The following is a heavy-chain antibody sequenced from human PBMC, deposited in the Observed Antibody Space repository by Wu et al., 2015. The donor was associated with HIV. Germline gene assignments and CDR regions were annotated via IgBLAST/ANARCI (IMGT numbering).Heavy chain of an antibody. V-gene: IGHV1-18*04. CDR3: ARDRDGTSDNWFDP. D-gene: IGHD1-1*01. J-gene: IGHJ5*02. CDR1: GYDFTTYF. CDR2: ISVYNGNT. Sequence: QVQVVQSGAEVKKPGASVKLSCTASGYDFTTYFVHWVRQAPGQGLEWVGWISVYNGNTNYGQKFQGRVTMTTETLMSTAYMELRSLRSDDTAVYYCARDRDGTSDNWFDPWGQGTLVTVSS.